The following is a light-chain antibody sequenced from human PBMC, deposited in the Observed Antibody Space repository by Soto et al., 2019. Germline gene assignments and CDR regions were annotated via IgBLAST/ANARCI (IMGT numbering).Light chain of an antibody. CDR3: QQDGSSPPMT. Sequence: EIVLTQSPGTLSLSPGERATLSCRASQSVSSSFLAWYQQKPGQAPRLLIYGASSRATGIPDRFSGSGSGTDFTLTSSRLEPEDCAVYYCQQDGSSPPMTLGQGTKVEI. J-gene: IGKJ1*01. CDR2: GAS. V-gene: IGKV3-20*01. CDR1: QSVSSSF.